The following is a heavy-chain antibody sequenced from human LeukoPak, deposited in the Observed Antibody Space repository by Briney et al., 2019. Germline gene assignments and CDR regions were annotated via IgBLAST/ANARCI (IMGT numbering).Heavy chain of an antibody. CDR3: TRRGPTVTSPRNWFDP. V-gene: IGHV3-49*03. Sequence: PGGSLRLSCTASGFTFGDYAMSWFRQAPGKGLEWVGFIRSKAYGGTTEYAASVKGRFTISRDDSKSIAYLQMNSLKTEDTAVYYCTRRGPTVTSPRNWFDPWGQGTLVTVSS. J-gene: IGHJ5*02. CDR2: IRSKAYGGTT. CDR1: GFTFGDYA. D-gene: IGHD4-17*01.